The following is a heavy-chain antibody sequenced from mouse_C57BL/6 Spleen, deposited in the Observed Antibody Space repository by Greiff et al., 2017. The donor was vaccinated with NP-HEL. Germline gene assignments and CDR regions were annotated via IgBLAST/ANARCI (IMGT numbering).Heavy chain of an antibody. D-gene: IGHD4-1*01. J-gene: IGHJ3*01. CDR2: IDPSDNYS. CDR1: GYTFTSYW. V-gene: IGHV1-50*01. Sequence: VQLQQSGAELVKPGASVKLSCKASGYTFTSYWMQWVKQRPGQGHEWIGEIDPSDNYSNYNQNFKGKATLTVDTSSSTAYMQLSSLTAEDSAVYYCASWDVAYWGQGTLVTVSA. CDR3: ASWDVAY.